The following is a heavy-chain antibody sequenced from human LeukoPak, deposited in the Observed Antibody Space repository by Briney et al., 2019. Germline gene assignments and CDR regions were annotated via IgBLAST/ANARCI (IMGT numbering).Heavy chain of an antibody. J-gene: IGHJ4*02. V-gene: IGHV3-48*01. CDR3: AKIAGTYSPDY. CDR2: IKSSSSII. CDR1: GFTFSSFS. Sequence: PAGGSLRLSCAASGFTFSSFSMNWVRQAPGKGLEWVAYIKSSSSIIYYADSVKGRFTISRDNAKNSLYLQMNSLSAEDTAVYYCAKIAGTYSPDYWGQGTLVTVSS. D-gene: IGHD1-26*01.